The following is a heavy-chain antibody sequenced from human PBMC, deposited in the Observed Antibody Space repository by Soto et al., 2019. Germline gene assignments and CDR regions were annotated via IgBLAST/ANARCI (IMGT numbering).Heavy chain of an antibody. CDR1: GFTFGDYA. V-gene: IGHV3-49*04. CDR3: AENADFWSWGMDV. CDR2: IRSKAYGGTT. D-gene: IGHD3-3*01. J-gene: IGHJ6*02. Sequence: GGSLRLSCTASGFTFGDYAMSWVRQAPGKGLEWVGFIRSKAYGGTTEYAASVKGRFTISRDDSKSIAYLQMNNLRAEDTAVYYCAENADFWSWGMDVWGQGATVTVSS.